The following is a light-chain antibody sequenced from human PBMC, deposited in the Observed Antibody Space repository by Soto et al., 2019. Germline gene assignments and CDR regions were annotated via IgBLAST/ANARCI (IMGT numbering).Light chain of an antibody. CDR2: RSD. J-gene: IGLJ3*02. CDR3: AVRDDSLSGHWV. V-gene: IGLV1-47*01. Sequence: QSVLTQPPSASGTPGQRVTISCSGSSSNIGGNYVYWYQHLPGTAPKLLIYRSDQRPSGVPDRFSGSKSGTSASLAISGLRSEDEADYFCAVRDDSLSGHWVFGGGTKLTVL. CDR1: SSNIGGNY.